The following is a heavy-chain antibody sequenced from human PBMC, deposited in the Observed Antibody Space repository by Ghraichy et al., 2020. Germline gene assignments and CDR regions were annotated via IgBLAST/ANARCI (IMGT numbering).Heavy chain of an antibody. Sequence: SETLSLTCTVSGGSVSSGSYYWSWIRQPPGKGLEWIGYIYYSGSTNYNPSLKSRVTISVDTSKNQFSLKLSSVTAADTAVYYCARGVGLTMVRGVDNWFDPWGQGTLVTVSS. V-gene: IGHV4-61*01. CDR2: IYYSGST. CDR1: GGSVSSGSYY. D-gene: IGHD3-10*01. J-gene: IGHJ5*02. CDR3: ARGVGLTMVRGVDNWFDP.